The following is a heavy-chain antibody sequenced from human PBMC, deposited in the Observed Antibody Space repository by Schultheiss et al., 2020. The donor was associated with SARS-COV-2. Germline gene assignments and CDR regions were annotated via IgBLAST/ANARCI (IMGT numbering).Heavy chain of an antibody. V-gene: IGHV4-59*01. Sequence: SETLSLTCTVSGGSISSYYCSWIRQPPGKGLEWIGYIYYSGSTNYNPSLKSRVIISVDTSKNHFSLKLSSVTAADTAVYYCARDGPQTYYDILTGGWNWFDPWGQGTLVTVSS. D-gene: IGHD3-9*01. J-gene: IGHJ5*02. CDR3: ARDGPQTYYDILTGGWNWFDP. CDR2: IYYSGST. CDR1: GGSISSYY.